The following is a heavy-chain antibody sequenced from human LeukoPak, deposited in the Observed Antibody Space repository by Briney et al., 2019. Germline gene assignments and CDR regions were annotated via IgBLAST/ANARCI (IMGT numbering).Heavy chain of an antibody. CDR3: ARDLARGYSYGYNAFDI. J-gene: IGHJ3*02. D-gene: IGHD5-18*01. Sequence: GASVSVSSKASVYTFSIYGIGWVRQAPRQGLEWMGWITAGNGNTNYAQKVQGRVTMTTDTSTSTAYMELRSLRSDDTAVYFCARDLARGYSYGYNAFDIWGQGTMVTVSS. CDR2: ITAGNGNT. CDR1: VYTFSIYG. V-gene: IGHV1-18*01.